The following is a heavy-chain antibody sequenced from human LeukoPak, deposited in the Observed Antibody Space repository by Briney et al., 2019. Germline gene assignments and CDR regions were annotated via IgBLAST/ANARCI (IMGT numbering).Heavy chain of an antibody. V-gene: IGHV3-23*01. CDR3: AKGLRSSNFYYGMDV. J-gene: IGHJ6*02. CDR2: INDSGGRT. D-gene: IGHD6-13*01. CDR1: GFSFSDYF. Sequence: PGGSLRLSCAASGFSFSDYFMSWVRQAPGKGLEWVSGINDSGGRTHYADSVKGRFAISRDNSKNMLYLQLTSLRVDDTAIYYCAKGLRSSNFYYGMDVWGLGTTVTVSS.